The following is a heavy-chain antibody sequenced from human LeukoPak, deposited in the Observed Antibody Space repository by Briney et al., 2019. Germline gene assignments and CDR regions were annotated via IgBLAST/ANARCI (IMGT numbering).Heavy chain of an antibody. CDR1: GFSFSTYA. Sequence: GSLRLSFAASGFSFSTYAMTWVRQAPGKGLEWASTISGSGDSTYYADSVKGRFTISRDNSENTLYLQMNSLRAEDTAVYYCAKGRTTVTTPRNFDYWGQGTLVTVSS. D-gene: IGHD4-17*01. CDR3: AKGRTTVTTPRNFDY. V-gene: IGHV3-23*01. J-gene: IGHJ4*02. CDR2: ISGSGDST.